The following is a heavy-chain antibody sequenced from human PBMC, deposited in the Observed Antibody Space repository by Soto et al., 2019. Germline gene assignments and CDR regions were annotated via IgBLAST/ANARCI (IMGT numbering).Heavy chain of an antibody. CDR1: GASINSEGYS. V-gene: IGHV4-31*03. J-gene: IGHJ5*02. CDR2: IFYSGST. D-gene: IGHD1-1*01. CDR3: ARDTRKEKASTGPLDL. Sequence: PSETLSLTCSVSGASINSEGYSWTWICQRPGKGLEWIGFIFYSGSTSYNPSLKSRLTISIDTSKNQFSLKLNSVTAADTAVYYCARDTRKEKASTGPLDLWGQGMLLTAS.